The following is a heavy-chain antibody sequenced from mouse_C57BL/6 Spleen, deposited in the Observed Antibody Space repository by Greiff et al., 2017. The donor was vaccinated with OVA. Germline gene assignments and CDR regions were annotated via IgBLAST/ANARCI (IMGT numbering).Heavy chain of an antibody. V-gene: IGHV1-80*01. CDR1: GYAFSSYW. CDR2: IYPGDGDT. J-gene: IGHJ4*01. Sequence: VMLVESGAELVKPGASVKISCKASGYAFSSYWMNWVKQRPGKGLEWIGQIYPGDGDTNYNGKFKGKATLTADKSSSTAYMQLSSLTSEDSAVYFCARGGMVTRRFWYAMDYWGQGTSVTVSS. D-gene: IGHD2-2*01. CDR3: ARGGMVTRRFWYAMDY.